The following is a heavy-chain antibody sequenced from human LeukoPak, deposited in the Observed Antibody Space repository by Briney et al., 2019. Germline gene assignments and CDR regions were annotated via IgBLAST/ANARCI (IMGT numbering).Heavy chain of an antibody. V-gene: IGHV1-2*02. J-gene: IGHJ4*02. CDR3: TKTTTAYIGSLDY. D-gene: IGHD1-14*01. CDR2: INPNNGVT. CDR1: GYTFTGYY. Sequence: ASVKVSCKASGYTFTGYYIHWVRQASGQGLDWMAWINPNNGVTNYAPKFQGRVTVTRDTSVNTAYMELSSLTSDDTAFYYCTKTTTAYIGSLDYWGRGTLVTVSS.